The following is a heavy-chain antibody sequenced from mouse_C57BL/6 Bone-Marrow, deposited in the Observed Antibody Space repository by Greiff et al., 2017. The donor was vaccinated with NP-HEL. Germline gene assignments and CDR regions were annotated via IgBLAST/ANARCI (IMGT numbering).Heavy chain of an antibody. D-gene: IGHD2-3*01. V-gene: IGHV1-59*01. CDR3: ARRYDGFDY. CDR1: GYTFTSYW. J-gene: IGHJ2*01. Sequence: QLQQPGAELVRPGTSVKLSCKASGYTFTSYWMHWVKQRPGQGLEWIGVIDPSDSYTNYNQKFKGKATLTVDTSSSTAYMQLSSLTSEDSAVYYCARRYDGFDYWGQGTTLTVSS. CDR2: IDPSDSYT.